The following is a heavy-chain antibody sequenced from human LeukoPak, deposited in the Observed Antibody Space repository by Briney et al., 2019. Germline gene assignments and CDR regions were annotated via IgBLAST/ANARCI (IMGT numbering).Heavy chain of an antibody. CDR2: INGSGGST. V-gene: IGHV3-23*01. Sequence: GGSLRLSCAASGFTFSSYAISWVRQAPGKGLEWVSAINGSGGSTYYADSVKGRFTISRDNSKNTLYLQMNSLRAEDTAVYYCARARYGNTGYFDYWGQGTLVTVSS. D-gene: IGHD4-17*01. J-gene: IGHJ4*02. CDR1: GFTFSSYA. CDR3: ARARYGNTGYFDY.